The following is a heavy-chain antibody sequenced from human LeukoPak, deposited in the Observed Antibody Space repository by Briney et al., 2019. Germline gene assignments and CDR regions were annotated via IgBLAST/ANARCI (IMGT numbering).Heavy chain of an antibody. J-gene: IGHJ3*02. CDR3: ARDGSYGAFDI. D-gene: IGHD1-26*01. CDR2: ISYDGSNK. CDR1: GFTFGSYA. V-gene: IGHV3-30-3*01. Sequence: GRSLRLSCAASGFTFGSYAMHWVRQAPGKGLEWVAVISYDGSNKYYADSVKGRFTISRDNSKNTLYLQMNSLRAEDTAVYYCARDGSYGAFDIWGQGTMVTVSS.